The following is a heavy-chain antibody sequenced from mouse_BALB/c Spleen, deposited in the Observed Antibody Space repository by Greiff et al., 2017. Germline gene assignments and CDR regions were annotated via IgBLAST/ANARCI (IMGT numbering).Heavy chain of an antibody. CDR3: ARGYYGSSHWYFDD. CDR1: GYSFTGYF. Sequence: VQLQQSGPELVKPGASVKISCKASGYSFTGYFMNWVMQSHGKSLEWIGRINPYNGDTFYNQKFKGKATLTVDKSSSTAHMELRSLASEDSAVYYCARGYYGSSHWYFDDWGQGTTVTVSS. J-gene: IGHJ1*01. V-gene: IGHV1-20*02. CDR2: INPYNGDT. D-gene: IGHD1-1*01.